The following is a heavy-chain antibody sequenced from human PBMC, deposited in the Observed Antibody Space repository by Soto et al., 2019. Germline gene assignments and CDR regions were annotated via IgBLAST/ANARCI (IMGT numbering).Heavy chain of an antibody. CDR2: ISGSGGST. CDR3: AKDRDIVVVPAPMGAPQNFDY. J-gene: IGHJ4*02. D-gene: IGHD2-2*01. V-gene: IGHV3-23*01. Sequence: GGSLRLSCAASGFTFSSYAMSWVRQAPGKGLEWVSAISGSGGSTYYADSVKGRFTISRDNSKNTLYLQMNSLRAEDTAVYYCAKDRDIVVVPAPMGAPQNFDYWGQGTLVTVSS. CDR1: GFTFSSYA.